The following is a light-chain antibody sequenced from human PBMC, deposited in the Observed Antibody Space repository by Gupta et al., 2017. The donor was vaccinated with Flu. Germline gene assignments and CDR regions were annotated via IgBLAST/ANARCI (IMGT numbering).Light chain of an antibody. J-gene: IGLJ1*01. CDR3: QAWDSSTEV. Sequence: SPGQTASITCSGDKLGDKYTYWYQQKPGQSPVLVIYQDSKRPSGIPERFSGSNSGNTATLTISGTQAMDEADYYCQAWDSSTEVFGTGTKVT. CDR1: KLGDKY. V-gene: IGLV3-1*01. CDR2: QDS.